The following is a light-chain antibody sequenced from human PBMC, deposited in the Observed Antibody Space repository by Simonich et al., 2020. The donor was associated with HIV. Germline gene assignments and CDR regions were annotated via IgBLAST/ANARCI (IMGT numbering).Light chain of an antibody. CDR1: SSDGGGYNY. V-gene: IGLV2-14*01. CDR2: EVS. J-gene: IGLJ2*01. Sequence: QSALTQPASVSGSPGQSITISCTGSSSDGGGYNYVSWYHPHPGNAPKLMIYEVSKRPSGVSTRFSGSKSGNTASLTISGLQAEDEADYYCSSYTSSSTVVFGGGTKLTVL. CDR3: SSYTSSSTVV.